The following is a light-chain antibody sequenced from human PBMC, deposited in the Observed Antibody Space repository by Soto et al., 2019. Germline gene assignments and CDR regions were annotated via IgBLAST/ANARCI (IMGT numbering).Light chain of an antibody. CDR3: NSYTSKSTGV. V-gene: IGLV2-14*01. J-gene: IGLJ1*01. Sequence: QSALTQPASVSGSPGQSITISCTGTSSDVGGYNYVSWYQQHPGKAPQLIIYEVSNRPSGVSNRFSGSKSGNTASLTISGLQAEDEADYYCNSYTSKSTGVFGTGPKVTVL. CDR2: EVS. CDR1: SSDVGGYNY.